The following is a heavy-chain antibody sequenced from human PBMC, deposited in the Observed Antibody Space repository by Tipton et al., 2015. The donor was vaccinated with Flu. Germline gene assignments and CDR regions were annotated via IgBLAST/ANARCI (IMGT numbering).Heavy chain of an antibody. CDR3: ARDWGYWFVSGVFDY. J-gene: IGHJ4*02. CDR1: GFTFSSYG. CDR2: IWYDGSNK. V-gene: IGHV3-33*01. D-gene: IGHD2-8*02. Sequence: QVQLVQSGGGVVQPGRSLRLSCAASGFTFSSYGMHWVRQAPGKGLEWVAVIWYDGSNKYYADSVKGRFTISRDNSKNTLYLQMNSLRAEDTAVYYCARDWGYWFVSGVFDYWGQGTLVTVSS.